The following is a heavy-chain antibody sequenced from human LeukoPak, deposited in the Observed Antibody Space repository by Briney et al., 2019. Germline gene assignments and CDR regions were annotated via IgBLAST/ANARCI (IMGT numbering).Heavy chain of an antibody. Sequence: GGSLRLSCVASGFSVNNKYMSWVRQAPGKGLEWIAAVETAKGTVYAESVKGRFTISRDNSKNTLYLQMNSLRAEDTAVYYCARGEEGRWLRLGGVDYWGQGTLVTVSS. D-gene: IGHD5-12*01. J-gene: IGHJ4*02. CDR1: GFSVNNKY. CDR3: ARGEEGRWLRLGGVDY. V-gene: IGHV3-66*01. CDR2: VETAKGT.